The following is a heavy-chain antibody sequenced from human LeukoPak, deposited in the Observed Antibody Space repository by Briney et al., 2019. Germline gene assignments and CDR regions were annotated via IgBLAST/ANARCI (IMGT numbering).Heavy chain of an antibody. J-gene: IGHJ5*01. V-gene: IGHV1-18*01. CDR1: TSR. Sequence: TSRIIWVRQAPGQGLAWMGWIGTYGGDTYYAQKFQGRITVTTDTSTSTVYMELRNLRSDDTAVYYCARDLWNFYDDSGYNRDFDSWGQGTLVTVSS. CDR2: IGTYGGDT. CDR3: ARDLWNFYDDSGYNRDFDS. D-gene: IGHD3-22*01.